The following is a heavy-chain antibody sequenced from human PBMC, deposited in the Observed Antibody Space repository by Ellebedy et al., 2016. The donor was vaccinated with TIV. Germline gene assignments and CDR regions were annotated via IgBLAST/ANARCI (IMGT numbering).Heavy chain of an antibody. CDR3: ARVGGKGGMDV. J-gene: IGHJ6*02. CDR2: IRPNSGEK. V-gene: IGHV1-2*02. D-gene: IGHD3-16*01. CDR1: GYTFTGHY. Sequence: AASVKVSCKASGYTFTGHYMHWVRQAPGQGLEWMGWIRPNSGEKKYAQKFQGRVTMTRDTSIRTVYLELSRRTFDDTAGYFCARVGGKGGMDVWGQGTTVTASS.